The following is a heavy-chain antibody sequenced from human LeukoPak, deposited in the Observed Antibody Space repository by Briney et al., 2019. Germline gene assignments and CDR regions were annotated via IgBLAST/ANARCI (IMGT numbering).Heavy chain of an antibody. CDR3: VKGAKGDAFDI. CDR2: IQYDAANK. Sequence: LGGSLRISCAASGFTFSKRGMHWVRQAPGKGLEWVAFIQYDAANKYYAASVKVRFTISRDNSKNTMFLQMNSLRVEDTAVYYCVKGAKGDAFDIWGQGTMVTVSS. J-gene: IGHJ3*02. V-gene: IGHV3-30*02. D-gene: IGHD4/OR15-4a*01. CDR1: GFTFSKRG.